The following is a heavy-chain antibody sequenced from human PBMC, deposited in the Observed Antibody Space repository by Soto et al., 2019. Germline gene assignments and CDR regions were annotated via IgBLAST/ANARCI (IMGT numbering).Heavy chain of an antibody. CDR1: GGSISSYY. CDR3: ASTSTGSSWYYFDY. D-gene: IGHD6-13*01. V-gene: IGHV4-59*01. Sequence: SETLSLTCTVSGGSISSYYWSWIRQPPGKGLEWIGYIYYSGSTNYNPSLKSRVTISVDTSKNQFSLKLSSVTAADTAVYYCASTSTGSSWYYFDYWGQGTLVTVCS. CDR2: IYYSGST. J-gene: IGHJ4*02.